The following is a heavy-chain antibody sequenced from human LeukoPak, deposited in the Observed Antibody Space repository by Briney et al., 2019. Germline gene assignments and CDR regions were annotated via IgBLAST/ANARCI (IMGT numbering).Heavy chain of an antibody. CDR2: VYYNGLT. CDR3: ARGPLTRLRRYFGY. J-gene: IGHJ4*02. V-gene: IGHV4-59*11. CDR1: GGSISPHY. D-gene: IGHD1/OR15-1a*01. Sequence: KTSETLSLTCTVSGGSISPHYWTWMRQPPGKGLEWIGYVYYNGLTSYNASLRRRLILSVDTARNQVSLKLSSVTAADTAVYYCARGPLTRLRRYFGYWGQGTLVTVSS.